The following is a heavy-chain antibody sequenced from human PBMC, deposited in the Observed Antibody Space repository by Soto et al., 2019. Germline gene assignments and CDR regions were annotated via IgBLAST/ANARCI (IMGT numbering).Heavy chain of an antibody. CDR3: AKDWSRVVAAFPYVDY. J-gene: IGHJ4*02. CDR1: GFTFSSYG. V-gene: IGHV3-30*18. Sequence: QVQLVESGGGVVQPGRSLRLSCAASGFTFSSYGMHWVRQAPGKGLEWVAVISYDGSNKYYEDSVKGRFTISRDNSKNTLYLKMNSLRAEDTVVYYCAKDWSRVVAAFPYVDYSGQGTLVTASS. D-gene: IGHD2-15*01. CDR2: ISYDGSNK.